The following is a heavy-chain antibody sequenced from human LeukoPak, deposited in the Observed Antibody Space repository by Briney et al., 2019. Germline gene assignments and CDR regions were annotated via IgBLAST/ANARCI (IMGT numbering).Heavy chain of an antibody. J-gene: IGHJ4*02. CDR2: IGGTGGDT. D-gene: IGHD1-14*01. V-gene: IGHV3-23*01. CDR1: GFTFSNYA. CDR3: AKDRPGAFDY. Sequence: GGSLRLSRAASGFTFSNYAMSWVRQAPGKGLEWVSAIGGTGGDTYYADSVKGRFTISRDNSKNTLYLQMTSLRAEDTALYYCAKDRPGAFDYWGQGTLVTVSS.